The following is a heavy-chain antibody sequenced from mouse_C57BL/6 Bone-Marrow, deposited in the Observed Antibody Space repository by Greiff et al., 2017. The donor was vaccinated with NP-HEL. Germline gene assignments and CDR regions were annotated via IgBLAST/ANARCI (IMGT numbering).Heavy chain of an antibody. D-gene: IGHD2-2*01. CDR1: GFTFSSYA. CDR2: ISSGGDYI. V-gene: IGHV5-9-1*02. Sequence: EVKLVESGEGLVKPGGSLKLSCAASGFTFSSYAMSWVRQTPEKRLEWVAYISSGGDYIYYADTVKGRFTISRDNARNTLYLQMSSLKSEDTAMYYCTRAPLLWLHWYFDVWGTGTTVTVSS. J-gene: IGHJ1*03. CDR3: TRAPLLWLHWYFDV.